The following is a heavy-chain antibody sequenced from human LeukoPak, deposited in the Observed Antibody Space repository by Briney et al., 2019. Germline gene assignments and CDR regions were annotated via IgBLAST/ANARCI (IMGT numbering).Heavy chain of an antibody. V-gene: IGHV3-21*01. J-gene: IGHJ3*02. CDR2: ISSSSSYI. CDR3: ARFAETIYYYDSSGQTLDAFDI. CDR1: GFTFSSYS. Sequence: GGSLRLSCAASGFTFSSYSMNWVRQAPGQGLEWVSSISSSSSYIYYADSVKGRFTISRDNAKNSLYLQMNSLRAEDTAVYYCARFAETIYYYDSSGQTLDAFDIWGQGTMVTVSS. D-gene: IGHD3-22*01.